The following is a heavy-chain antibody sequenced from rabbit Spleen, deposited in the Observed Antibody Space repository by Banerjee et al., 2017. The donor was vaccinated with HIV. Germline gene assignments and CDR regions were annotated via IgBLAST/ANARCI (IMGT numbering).Heavy chain of an antibody. CDR2: IYTGNGKT. Sequence: QEQLVESGGGLVQPEGFLTLTCTTSGFSFSSSYDMCWVRQAPGKGLEWIGCIYTGNGKTYYASWAKGRFTISKSSSTTVTLQMTSLTAADTATYFCARFVTYASGFDLWGPGTLVTVS. D-gene: IGHD6-1*01. V-gene: IGHV1S45*01. J-gene: IGHJ3*01. CDR3: ARFVTYASGFDL. CDR1: GFSFSSSYD.